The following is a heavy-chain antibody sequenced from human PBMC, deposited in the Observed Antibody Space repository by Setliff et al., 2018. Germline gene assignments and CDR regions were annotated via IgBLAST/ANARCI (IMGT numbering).Heavy chain of an antibody. CDR1: GGSISSYY. D-gene: IGHD3-22*01. Sequence: SETLSLTCTVSGGSISSYYWSWIRQPPGKGLEWIGYIYYSGSTNYNPSLKSRVTISVDTSKNQFSLKLSSVTAADTAVYYCARVVGYYDSSGYYYVKWFDPWGQGTLVTVS. CDR2: IYYSGST. J-gene: IGHJ5*02. V-gene: IGHV4-59*01. CDR3: ARVVGYYDSSGYYYVKWFDP.